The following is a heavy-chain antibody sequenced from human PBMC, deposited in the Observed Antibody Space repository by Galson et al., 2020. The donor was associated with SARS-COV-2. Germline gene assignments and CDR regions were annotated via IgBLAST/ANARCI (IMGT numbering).Heavy chain of an antibody. CDR3: ARSPLYGSGYDY. CDR2: IDWDDDK. D-gene: IGHD6-19*01. J-gene: IGHJ4*02. CDR1: GLSLTTNGMR. Sequence: SGPTLVKPTQTLTLTCSFSGLSLTTNGMRVTWIRQPPGKALEWLARIDWDDDKFYNTSLKTRLTISKDTSENQVVLTMTNMDPVDTATYYCARSPLYGSGYDYWGQGILVTVSS. V-gene: IGHV2-70*04.